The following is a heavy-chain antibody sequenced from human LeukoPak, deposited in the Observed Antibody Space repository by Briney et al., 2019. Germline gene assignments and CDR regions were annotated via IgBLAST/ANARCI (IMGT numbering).Heavy chain of an antibody. V-gene: IGHV3-20*04. J-gene: IGHJ4*02. D-gene: IGHD3-22*01. CDR3: ARGHGVVVITPGDDY. CDR2: INWSGDSI. Sequence: GGSLRLSCAASGFTFDDFGMSWVRQVPGKGLEWVAGINWSGDSIHYADSVKGRFTISRDNAKNSLYLQMNSLRAEDTAVYYCARGHGVVVITPGDDYWGQGTLVTVSS. CDR1: GFTFDDFG.